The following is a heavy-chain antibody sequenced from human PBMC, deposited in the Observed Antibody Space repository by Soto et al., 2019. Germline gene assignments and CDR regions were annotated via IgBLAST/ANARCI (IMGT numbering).Heavy chain of an antibody. CDR2: IWYDGSNK. V-gene: IGHV3-33*01. J-gene: IGHJ4*02. CDR1: GFTFSSYG. Sequence: LRLSCAASGFTFSSYGMHWVRQAPGKGLEWVAVIWYDGSNKYCADSVKGRFTISRDNSKNTLYLQMNSLRAEDTAVYYCARDGEDTAMDYYFDYWGQGTLVTVSS. D-gene: IGHD5-18*01. CDR3: ARDGEDTAMDYYFDY.